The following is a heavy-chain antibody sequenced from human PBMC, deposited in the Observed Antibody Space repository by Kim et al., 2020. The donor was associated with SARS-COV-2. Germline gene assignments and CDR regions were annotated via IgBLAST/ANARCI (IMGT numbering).Heavy chain of an antibody. Sequence: ASVKVSCKASGYTFTSYGISWVRQAPGQGLEWMGWISAYNGNTNYAQKLQGRVTMTTDTSTSTAYMELRSLRSDDTAVYYCARDTPDIVATIGGYYYGMDVWGQGTTVTVSS. CDR2: ISAYNGNT. CDR1: GYTFTSYG. J-gene: IGHJ6*02. D-gene: IGHD5-12*01. CDR3: ARDTPDIVATIGGYYYGMDV. V-gene: IGHV1-18*01.